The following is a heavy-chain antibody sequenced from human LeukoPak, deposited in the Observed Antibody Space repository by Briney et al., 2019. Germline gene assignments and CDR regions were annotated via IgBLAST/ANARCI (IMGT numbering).Heavy chain of an antibody. J-gene: IGHJ4*02. CDR1: GFTFSDDY. D-gene: IGHD2-2*01. CDR3: AKAVVGYCSSTSCFVFDY. Sequence: KPGGSLRLSCAASGFTFSDDYMNWIRQAPGKGLEWVSYIGTGGITTYYADSVKGRFTISRDNSKNTLYLQMNSLRDEDTAIYYCAKAVVGYCSSTSCFVFDYWGQGSLVTVSS. CDR2: IGTGGITT. V-gene: IGHV3-11*01.